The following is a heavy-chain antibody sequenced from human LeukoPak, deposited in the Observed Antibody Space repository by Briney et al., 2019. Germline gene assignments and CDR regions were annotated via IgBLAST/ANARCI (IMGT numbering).Heavy chain of an antibody. Sequence: PSETLSLTCTVSGRSISSYYWSWIRQPPGKGLEWIGYIYYSGSTTYNPSLKSRVTITVETSKTQFSLKLSPVTAADPALYSCARSGSSWLSPFDYWGQGTLVTVSS. D-gene: IGHD6-13*01. CDR1: GRSISSYY. J-gene: IGHJ4*02. CDR3: ARSGSSWLSPFDY. V-gene: IGHV4-59*01. CDR2: IYYSGST.